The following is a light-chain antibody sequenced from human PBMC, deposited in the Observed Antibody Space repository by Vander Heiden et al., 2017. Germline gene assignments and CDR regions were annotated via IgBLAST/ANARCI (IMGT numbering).Light chain of an antibody. J-gene: IGLJ2*01. CDR2: GKN. V-gene: IGLV3-19*01. Sequence: SSELTQDPAVSVALGQTVRITCQGESLRSYYASWYQQKPGQAPVLVIYGKNNRPSGIPDRFSGSSSGNTASLTITGAQAEDEADYYCNSRDSSDNHLVFGGGTKLTVL. CDR3: NSRDSSDNHLV. CDR1: SLRSYY.